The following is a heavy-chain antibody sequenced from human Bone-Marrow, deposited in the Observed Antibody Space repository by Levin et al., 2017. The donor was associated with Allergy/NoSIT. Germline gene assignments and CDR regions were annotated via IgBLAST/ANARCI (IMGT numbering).Heavy chain of an antibody. CDR2: IRTNANSYAT. Sequence: GGSLRLSCGASGFTISDSAIHWVRQAPGKGLEWVGRIRTNANSYATAYSASVKGRFTISRDDSKNTAYLQMDSLKIEDTAMYYCTRHFREEDDAFDVWGQGTMVTVSS. CDR3: TRHFREEDDAFDV. J-gene: IGHJ3*01. CDR1: GFTISDSA. V-gene: IGHV3-73*01.